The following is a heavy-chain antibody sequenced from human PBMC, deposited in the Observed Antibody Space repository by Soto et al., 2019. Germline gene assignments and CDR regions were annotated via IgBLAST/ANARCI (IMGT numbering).Heavy chain of an antibody. CDR1: GFTFSSYS. CDR2: ISSSSSTI. J-gene: IGHJ6*03. D-gene: IGHD1-1*01. CDR3: ARALERLTGYMVV. V-gene: IGHV3-48*01. Sequence: GGSLRLSCAASGFTFSSYSMNWVRQAPGKGPEWVSYISSSSSTIYYADSVKGRFTISRDNAKNSLYLQMNSLRAEDTAVYYCARALERLTGYMVVWGKGTTVTVSS.